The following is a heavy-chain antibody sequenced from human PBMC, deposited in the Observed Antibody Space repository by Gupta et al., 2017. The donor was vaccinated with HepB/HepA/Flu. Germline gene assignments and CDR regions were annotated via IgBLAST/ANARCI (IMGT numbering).Heavy chain of an antibody. CDR3: ARRNDYGSSYFDY. CDR1: GFTFSNYL. V-gene: IGHV3-7*01. CDR2: IKQDGTET. D-gene: IGHD4-17*01. Sequence: EVQLVESGGGLVQPGGSLRLSCAASGFTFSNYLMRWVRQAPGKGLQWVASIKQDGTETYFVDSLKGRFTISRDNAENSLYLQMDSLRDDDTAMYYCARRNDYGSSYFDYWGQGTLVTVS. J-gene: IGHJ4*02.